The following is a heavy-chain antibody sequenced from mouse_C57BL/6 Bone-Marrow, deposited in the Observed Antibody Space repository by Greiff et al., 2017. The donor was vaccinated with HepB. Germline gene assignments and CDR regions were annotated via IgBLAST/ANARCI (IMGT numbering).Heavy chain of an antibody. D-gene: IGHD2-3*01. Sequence: EVQLQESGAELVRPGASVKLSCTASGFNIKDDYMHWVKQRPEQGLEWIGWIDPENGDTEYAPKFQGKATITADTSSNTAYLQLSSLTSEDTAVYYCTTSFYDGSDHAMDYWGQGTSVTVSS. CDR3: TTSFYDGSDHAMDY. CDR2: IDPENGDT. V-gene: IGHV14-4*01. CDR1: GFNIKDDY. J-gene: IGHJ4*01.